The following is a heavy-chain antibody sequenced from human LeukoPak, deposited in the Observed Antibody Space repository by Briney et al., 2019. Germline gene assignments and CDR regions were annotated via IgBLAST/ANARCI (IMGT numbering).Heavy chain of an antibody. D-gene: IGHD4-23*01. CDR2: ISGSSSNT. CDR1: GYTFMSHG. Sequence: ASVKVSCKAYGYTFMSHGISWVRQAPGQGLEWMGWISGSSSNTNYAQRLQGRVTMTTDTSTTTAYMELRSLRSDDTAVYYCARDSGSTVVTPGYWGQGTLVTVSS. V-gene: IGHV1-18*01. J-gene: IGHJ4*02. CDR3: ARDSGSTVVTPGY.